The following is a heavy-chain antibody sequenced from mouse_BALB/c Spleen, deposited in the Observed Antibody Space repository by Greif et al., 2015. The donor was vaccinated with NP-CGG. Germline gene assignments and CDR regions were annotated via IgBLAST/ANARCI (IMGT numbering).Heavy chain of an antibody. Sequence: EVQLQESGGGLVQPGGSLKLSCATSGFTFSDYYMYWVRQTPEKRLEWVAYISNGGGSTYYPDTVKGRFTISRDNAKNTLYLQMSRLKSEDTAMYYCARGPGRYAMDYWGQGTSVTVSS. CDR3: ARGPGRYAMDY. CDR1: GFTFSDYY. D-gene: IGHD3-3*01. V-gene: IGHV5-12*02. J-gene: IGHJ4*01. CDR2: ISNGGGST.